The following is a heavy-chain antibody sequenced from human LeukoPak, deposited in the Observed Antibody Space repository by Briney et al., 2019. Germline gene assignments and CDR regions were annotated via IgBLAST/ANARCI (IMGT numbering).Heavy chain of an antibody. CDR3: ASTYYDFWSGYSYLDC. J-gene: IGHJ4*02. D-gene: IGHD3-3*01. Sequence: KPSETLSLTCTVSGGSTSSYYWSWIRQPAGKGLEWIGRIYTSGSTNYNPSLKSRVTMSVDTSKNQFSLKLSSVTAADTAVYYCASTYYDFWSGYSYLDCWGQGTLVTVSS. CDR1: GGSTSSYY. V-gene: IGHV4-4*07. CDR2: IYTSGST.